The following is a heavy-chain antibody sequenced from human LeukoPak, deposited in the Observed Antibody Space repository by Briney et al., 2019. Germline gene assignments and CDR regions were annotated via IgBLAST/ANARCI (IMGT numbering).Heavy chain of an antibody. Sequence: GASVKVSCKASGYTFTSYYMHWVRQAPGQGLEWMGIINPSGGSTSYAQKFQGRVTMTRDTSTSTVYMELSSLRSEDTAVYYCARDHSGYYDDYYYYGMDVWGQGTTVTVSS. CDR3: ARDHSGYYDDYYYYGMDV. CDR1: GYTFTSYY. V-gene: IGHV1-46*01. D-gene: IGHD3-22*01. J-gene: IGHJ6*02. CDR2: INPSGGST.